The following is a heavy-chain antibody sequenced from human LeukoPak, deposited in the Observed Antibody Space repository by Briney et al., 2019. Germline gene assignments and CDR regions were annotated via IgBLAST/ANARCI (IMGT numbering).Heavy chain of an antibody. J-gene: IGHJ4*02. D-gene: IGHD3-22*01. CDR2: ISSNGDRT. Sequence: QAGGSLRLSCAASGFTFSNYAMHWVRQAPGKGLEYVSSISSNGDRTFYANFVKGRFTISRDNSKNTLYLQMGSLRAEDMAVYYCARGSRNHYDYSGYYSYWGKGTLVTVSS. CDR1: GFTFSNYA. CDR3: ARGSRNHYDYSGYYSY. V-gene: IGHV3-64*01.